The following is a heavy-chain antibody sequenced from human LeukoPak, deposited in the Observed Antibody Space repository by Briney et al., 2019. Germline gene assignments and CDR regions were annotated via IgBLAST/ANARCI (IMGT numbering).Heavy chain of an antibody. CDR2: ISYDGSNK. V-gene: IGHV3-30*04. D-gene: IGHD2-15*01. CDR3: ARAHHIVVVVAALDY. Sequence: PGRSLRLSCAASGFTFSSYAMHWVRQAPGKGLEWVAVISYDGSNKYYADSVEGRFTISRDNSKNTLYLQMNSLRAEDTAVYYCARAHHIVVVVAALDYWGQGTLVTVSS. CDR1: GFTFSSYA. J-gene: IGHJ4*02.